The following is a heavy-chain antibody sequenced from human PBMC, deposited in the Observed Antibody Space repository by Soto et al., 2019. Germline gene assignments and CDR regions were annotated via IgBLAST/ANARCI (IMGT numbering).Heavy chain of an antibody. Sequence: GGSLRLSCAASGFTFSSYGMHWVRQAPGKGLEWVAVISYDGSNKYYADSVKGRFTISRDNSKNTLYLQMNSLRAEDTAVYYCAKDQYSYGYTFDIWGQGTMVTVSS. CDR2: ISYDGSNK. V-gene: IGHV3-30*18. J-gene: IGHJ3*02. CDR1: GFTFSSYG. D-gene: IGHD5-18*01. CDR3: AKDQYSYGYTFDI.